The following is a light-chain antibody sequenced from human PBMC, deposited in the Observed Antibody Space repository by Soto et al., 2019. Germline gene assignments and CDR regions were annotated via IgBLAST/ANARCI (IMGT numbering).Light chain of an antibody. J-gene: IGKJ1*01. CDR2: GAS. V-gene: IGKV3-20*01. CDR3: QQYIHPPQT. Sequence: EVVLTQSPGTLSLSPGERATLSCRASQTINNNYLAWYQQKPGQAPRLLIYGASNRATGIPDRFSGSGSGTDFTLTISRLEREEAAMYYWQQYIHPPQTVGQGNKVEIK. CDR1: QTINNNY.